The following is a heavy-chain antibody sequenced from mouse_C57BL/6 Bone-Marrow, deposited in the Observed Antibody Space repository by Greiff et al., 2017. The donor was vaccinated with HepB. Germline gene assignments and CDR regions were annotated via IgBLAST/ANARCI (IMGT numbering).Heavy chain of an antibody. D-gene: IGHD2-14*01. CDR3: ARESSVGYY. Sequence: QVQLQQPGAGLVMPGASVKLSCTASGYTFTSYWMHWVKQRPGQGLGWIGQIDPSESDTNYNQKFKGKSTLTVDKSSSTAYMQIISLTSADSAVYYCARESSVGYYWGQGTSVTVSS. CDR2: IDPSESDT. V-gene: IGHV1-69*01. J-gene: IGHJ4*01. CDR1: GYTFTSYW.